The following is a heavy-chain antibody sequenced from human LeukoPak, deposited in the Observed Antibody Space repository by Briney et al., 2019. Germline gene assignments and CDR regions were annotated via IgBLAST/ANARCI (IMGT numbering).Heavy chain of an antibody. D-gene: IGHD3-3*01. CDR3: AKPGLWSGYPIDAFDI. CDR2: IIGDGGST. Sequence: PGGSLRLSCAASGFTFGDYAMHWVRQAPGKGLEGVSLIIGDGGSTYYADSVKGRFTISRDNSKNSLYLQMNSLRTEDTALYYCAKPGLWSGYPIDAFDIWGQGTMVTVSS. CDR1: GFTFGDYA. V-gene: IGHV3-43*02. J-gene: IGHJ3*02.